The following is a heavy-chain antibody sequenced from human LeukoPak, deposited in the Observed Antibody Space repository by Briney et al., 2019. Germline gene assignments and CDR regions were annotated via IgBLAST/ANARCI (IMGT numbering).Heavy chain of an antibody. Sequence: SSETLSLTCTVSGGSISSYYWSWIRRPPGKGLEWIGYIYYSGSTNYNPSLKSRVTISVDTSKNQFSLKLSSVTAADTAVYYCAREASFYYGSGSYLLEGAYFDIWGQGTMVTVSS. D-gene: IGHD3-10*01. CDR3: AREASFYYGSGSYLLEGAYFDI. V-gene: IGHV4-59*01. CDR1: GGSISSYY. CDR2: IYYSGST. J-gene: IGHJ3*02.